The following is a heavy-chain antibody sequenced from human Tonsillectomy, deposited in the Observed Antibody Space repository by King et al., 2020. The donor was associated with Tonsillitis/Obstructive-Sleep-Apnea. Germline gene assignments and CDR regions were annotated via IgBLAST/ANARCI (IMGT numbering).Heavy chain of an antibody. CDR3: ASGRGMATPESGVVDY. Sequence: QLVQSGAEVKKPGASVKVSCKASGYTFTGYYMHWVRQAPGQGLEWMGWINPNSGGTNYAQKFQGRVTMTRDTSISTAYMELSRLRADDTAVYYCASGRGMATPESGVVDYWGQGTLVTVSS. J-gene: IGHJ4*02. CDR2: INPNSGGT. V-gene: IGHV1-2*02. D-gene: IGHD5-24*01. CDR1: GYTFTGYY.